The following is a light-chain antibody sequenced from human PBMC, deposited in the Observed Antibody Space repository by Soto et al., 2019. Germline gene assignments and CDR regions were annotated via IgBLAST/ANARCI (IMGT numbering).Light chain of an antibody. Sequence: EIVLTQSPGTLSLSPGERATLSCRASQSVSSSYLAWYQQKPGQAPRLLIYGASSRATGIPDRFSGSGSGTDFTLTISSLEPEDFAVYYCQQYGSSPLTFGGGTKVE. J-gene: IGKJ4*01. CDR3: QQYGSSPLT. CDR1: QSVSSSY. CDR2: GAS. V-gene: IGKV3-20*01.